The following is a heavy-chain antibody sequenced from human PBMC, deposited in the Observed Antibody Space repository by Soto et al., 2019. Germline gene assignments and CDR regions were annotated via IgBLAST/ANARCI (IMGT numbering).Heavy chain of an antibody. J-gene: IGHJ6*02. D-gene: IGHD5-18*01. CDR3: ARDQGYSYGYGGVFLDV. V-gene: IGHV1-69*13. Sequence: ASVKVSCKASGGTFSSYAISWVRQAPGQGLEWMGGIIPIFGTANYAQKFQGRVTITADESTSTAYMELSSLRSEDTAVYYCARDQGYSYGYGGVFLDVWGQGTTVPVSS. CDR2: IIPIFGTA. CDR1: GGTFSSYA.